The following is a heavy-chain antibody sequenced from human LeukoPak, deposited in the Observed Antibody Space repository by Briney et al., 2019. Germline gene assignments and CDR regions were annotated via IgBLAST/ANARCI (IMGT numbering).Heavy chain of an antibody. Sequence: SETLSLTCTVSGGSVSSSSYYWGWIRQPPGKGLEWIGSIYYSGSTYYNPSLKSRVSISVDTSKNQFSLKLNSLTAADTAVYYCARGPGGSGSYYKFRWFDPWGQGTLVTVSS. J-gene: IGHJ5*02. CDR3: ARGPGGSGSYYKFRWFDP. D-gene: IGHD3-10*01. V-gene: IGHV4-39*07. CDR1: GGSVSSSSYY. CDR2: IYYSGST.